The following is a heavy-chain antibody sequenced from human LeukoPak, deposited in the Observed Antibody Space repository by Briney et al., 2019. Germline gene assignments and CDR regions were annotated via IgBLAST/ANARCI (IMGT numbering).Heavy chain of an antibody. J-gene: IGHJ4*02. CDR2: IDPKSGGT. D-gene: IGHD6-19*01. Sequence: AASVKVSCKTSGYIFIGYYMHWVRQAPGQGLEWMGWIDPKSGGTKYAQKFQGGVTMTRDMSISTAYMDLRRLKSDDTAVYYCVRDMDRGQWLVRPYNWGQGTLVTVSS. CDR3: VRDMDRGQWLVRPYN. V-gene: IGHV1-2*02. CDR1: GYIFIGYY.